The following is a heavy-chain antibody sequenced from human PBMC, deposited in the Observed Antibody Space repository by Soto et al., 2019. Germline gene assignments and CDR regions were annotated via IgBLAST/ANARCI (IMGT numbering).Heavy chain of an antibody. CDR2: IIPIFGTA. J-gene: IGHJ6*02. Sequence: QVQLVQSGAEVKKPGSSMKVSCKASGGTFSSYAVSWVRQAPGQGLEWMGGIIPIFGTANYAQKFQGRVTITADVSTSTAYMELSSLRSEDTAVYFSAVYGSGSSNYYYYGMDVWGQGTTVTVSS. D-gene: IGHD3-10*01. CDR3: AVYGSGSSNYYYYGMDV. CDR1: GGTFSSYA. V-gene: IGHV1-69*01.